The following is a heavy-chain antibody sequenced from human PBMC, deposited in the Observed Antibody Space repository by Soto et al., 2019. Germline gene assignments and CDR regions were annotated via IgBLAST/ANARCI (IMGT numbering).Heavy chain of an antibody. Sequence: SETLSLTCAVSGGSISSGGSSWTWIRQPPGKGLEWIGYIYHSGSTNYNPSLKSRVTISVDTSKNQFSLKLSSVTAADTAVYYCARYNARRYYDSSGYFNFDYWGQGTLVTVSS. D-gene: IGHD3-22*01. J-gene: IGHJ4*02. CDR2: IYHSGST. V-gene: IGHV4-30-2*01. CDR3: ARYNARRYYDSSGYFNFDY. CDR1: GGSISSGGSS.